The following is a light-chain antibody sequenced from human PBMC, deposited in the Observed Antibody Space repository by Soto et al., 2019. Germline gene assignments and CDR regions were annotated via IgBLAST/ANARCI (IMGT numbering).Light chain of an antibody. J-gene: IGKJ1*01. V-gene: IGKV1-5*01. CDR3: QHHNSSPWT. CDR1: QSISGW. CDR2: DVS. Sequence: DIQMTLSPSTLSASLGDRVTITCRASQSISGWLAWYQQKPGKAPKLMIYDVSSLESGVPSRFSGRGSATDFTLVSSRLQHDDAVTYYYQHHNSSPWTFGQGTKVDIK.